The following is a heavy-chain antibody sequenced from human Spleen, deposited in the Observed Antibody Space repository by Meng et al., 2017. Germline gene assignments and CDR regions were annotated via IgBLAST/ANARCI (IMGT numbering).Heavy chain of an antibody. V-gene: IGHV3-23*01. CDR3: ARLYSSSEGRH. CDR1: GFTFSGYP. Sequence: EVQLLESGGVLVQPGGSLRLSCVASGFTFSGYPMSWVRQAPGKGLEWVSTIVSAGDTAYYADSVKGRFTISRDNSKNTLYLQMDSLRAEDTAIFYCARLYSSSEGRHWGQGALVTVSS. CDR2: IVSAGDTA. J-gene: IGHJ4*02. D-gene: IGHD6-6*01.